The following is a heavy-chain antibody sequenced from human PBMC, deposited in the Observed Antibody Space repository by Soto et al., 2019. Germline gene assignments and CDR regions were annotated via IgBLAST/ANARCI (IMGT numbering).Heavy chain of an antibody. CDR2: IKQDGSEK. J-gene: IGHJ4*02. Sequence: EVQLVESGGGLVQPGGSLRLSCAASGFTFSSYWMGWVRQAPGKGPEWLANIKQDGSEKYYVESVKGRFIISRDNAKNSQYMKRNSLRVEDTALYYCTRSISALPGDDYWGQGTLVTVSP. V-gene: IGHV3-7*01. D-gene: IGHD6-6*01. CDR1: GFTFSSYW. CDR3: TRSISALPGDDY.